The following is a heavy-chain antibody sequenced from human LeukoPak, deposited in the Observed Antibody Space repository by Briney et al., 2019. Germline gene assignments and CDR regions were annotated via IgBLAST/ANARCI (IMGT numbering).Heavy chain of an antibody. J-gene: IGHJ3*02. Sequence: ASVKVSCKASGYIFTAYDLHWVRQAPGLGLEWMGRIIPNSGATNYAQNFQGRVTLTRDTSISTTYMELSRLSPDGTAIYYCARGISGGFDIWGQGTMVTVSS. CDR1: GYIFTAYD. CDR3: ARGISGGFDI. D-gene: IGHD2-21*01. V-gene: IGHV1-2*06. CDR2: IIPNSGAT.